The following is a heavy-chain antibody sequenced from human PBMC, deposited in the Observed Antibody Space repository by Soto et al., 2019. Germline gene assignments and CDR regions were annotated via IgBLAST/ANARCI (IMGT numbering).Heavy chain of an antibody. Sequence: PGGSLRLSCAGSGFTFSSYSMNWVRQAPGKGLEWVSYISSNSNNIYYADSVKGRFTISRDNAKNSLYLQMNSLRAEDTAVYYCARDYSSYGPFDYWGQGTLVTVSS. CDR2: ISSNSNNI. CDR1: GFTFSSYS. D-gene: IGHD5-18*01. J-gene: IGHJ4*02. V-gene: IGHV3-21*05. CDR3: ARDYSSYGPFDY.